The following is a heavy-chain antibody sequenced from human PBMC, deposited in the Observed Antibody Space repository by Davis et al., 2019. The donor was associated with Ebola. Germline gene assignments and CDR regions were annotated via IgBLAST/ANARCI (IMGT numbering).Heavy chain of an antibody. D-gene: IGHD3-16*02. CDR2: IYTSGST. CDR1: GGSISSGSYY. Sequence: LRLSCTVSGGSISSGSYYWSWIRQPAGKGLEWIGHIYTSGSTNYNPSLKSRVTISVDTSKNQFSLKLSSVTAADTAVYYCASIWGSYRPYYGMDVWGQGTTVTVSS. V-gene: IGHV4-61*09. J-gene: IGHJ6*02. CDR3: ASIWGSYRPYYGMDV.